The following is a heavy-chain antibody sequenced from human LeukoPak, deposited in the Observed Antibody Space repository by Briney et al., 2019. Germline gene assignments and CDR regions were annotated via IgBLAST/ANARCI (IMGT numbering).Heavy chain of an antibody. CDR1: GFTFDDYA. CDR2: ISGDGGST. D-gene: IGHD2-21*02. V-gene: IGHV3-43*02. Sequence: GGSLRLSCAASGFTFDDYAMHWVRQAPGKGLEWVSLISGDGGSTYYADSVKGRFTISRDNNKNSLYLQMNSLRTEDTALYYCAKDSSVYCGGDCYSSDRFDYWGQGTLVTVSS. J-gene: IGHJ4*02. CDR3: AKDSSVYCGGDCYSSDRFDY.